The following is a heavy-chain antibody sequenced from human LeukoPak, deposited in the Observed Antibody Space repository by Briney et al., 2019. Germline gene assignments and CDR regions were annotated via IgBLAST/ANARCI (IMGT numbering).Heavy chain of an antibody. CDR2: IYYSGST. V-gene: IGHV4-59*08. CDR1: GGSISSYY. D-gene: IGHD4-11*01. J-gene: IGHJ3*02. CDR3: ARHGRGEMTTPAFDI. Sequence: SETLSLTCTVSGGSISSYYWSRIRQPPGKGLEWIGYIYYSGSTNYNPSLKSRVTISVDTSKNQFSLKLSSVTAADTAVYYCARHGRGEMTTPAFDIWGQGTMVTVSS.